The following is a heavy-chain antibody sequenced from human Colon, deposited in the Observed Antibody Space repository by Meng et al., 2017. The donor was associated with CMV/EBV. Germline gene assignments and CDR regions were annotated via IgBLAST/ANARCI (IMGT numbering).Heavy chain of an antibody. J-gene: IGHJ4*02. CDR1: GFTFSSYA. D-gene: IGHD3-3*01. CDR2: ISSSGGTT. V-gene: IGHV3-23*01. CDR3: AKRDTIFWDY. Sequence: VQLLESGGGLVQPGGSPRLSCAASGFTFSSYAMSWVRQAPGKGLEWVSTISSSGGTTYYSDSLKGRFTISRDNSKNTLYLQMNSLRAEDTAIYYCAKRDTIFWDYWGQGTLVTVSS.